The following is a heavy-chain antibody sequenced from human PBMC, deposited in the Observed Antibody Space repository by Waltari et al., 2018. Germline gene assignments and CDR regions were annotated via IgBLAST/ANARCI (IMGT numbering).Heavy chain of an antibody. J-gene: IGHJ5*02. CDR2: IYYSGST. V-gene: IGHV4-39*07. D-gene: IGHD1-7*01. CDR3: ASYNWNYAWFDP. CDR1: GGSISSGSYY. Sequence: QLQLQESGPGLVKPSETLSLACTVSGGSISSGSYYWGWIRQPPGKGLEWIGTIYYSGSTYSNPSRKSRLTSSVDTSKNQFSLNLSSVTAADTAVYYCASYNWNYAWFDPWGQGTLVTVSS.